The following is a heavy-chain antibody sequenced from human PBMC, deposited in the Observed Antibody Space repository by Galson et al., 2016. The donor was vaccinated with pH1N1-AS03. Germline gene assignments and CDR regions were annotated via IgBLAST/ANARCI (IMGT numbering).Heavy chain of an antibody. D-gene: IGHD3-3*01. Sequence: SETLSLTCTVSGYSIGSGYYWGWIRQAPGKALEYIGNIYHTGRTYYNLSLKSRVTISRDTSKNQLSLKVRSVTAADTAVYYCARFEWSDSYCDYWGQGMLVTVSS. CDR3: ARFEWSDSYCDY. CDR1: GYSIGSGYY. CDR2: IYHTGRT. J-gene: IGHJ4*02. V-gene: IGHV4-38-2*02.